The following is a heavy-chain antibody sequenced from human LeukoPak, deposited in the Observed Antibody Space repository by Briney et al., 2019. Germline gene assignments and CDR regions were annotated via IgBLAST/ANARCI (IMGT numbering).Heavy chain of an antibody. Sequence: SETLSLTCTVSGDSISTSTYYWAWARQSPGKGLEWIGSIEYSGTTYYNPSLKSRVTISVDTSKNQFSLKLSSVTAADTAVYYCARHHHADDSFDYWGQGTLVTVSS. CDR2: IEYSGTT. CDR3: ARHHHADDSFDY. J-gene: IGHJ4*02. CDR1: GDSISTSTYY. D-gene: IGHD4-11*01. V-gene: IGHV4-39*01.